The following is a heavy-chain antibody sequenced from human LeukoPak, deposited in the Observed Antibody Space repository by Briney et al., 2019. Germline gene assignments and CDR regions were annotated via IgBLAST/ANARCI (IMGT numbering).Heavy chain of an antibody. CDR2: ISYDGSNK. D-gene: IGHD2-2*02. CDR3: ARGVVVPAAITPPNY. Sequence: GRSLRLSCAASGFTFSSYAMHWVRQAPGKGLEWVAVISYDGSNKYYADSVKGRFTISRDNSKNTLYLQMNSLRAEDTAVYYCARGVVVPAAITPPNYWGQETLVTVSS. CDR1: GFTFSSYA. J-gene: IGHJ4*02. V-gene: IGHV3-30-3*01.